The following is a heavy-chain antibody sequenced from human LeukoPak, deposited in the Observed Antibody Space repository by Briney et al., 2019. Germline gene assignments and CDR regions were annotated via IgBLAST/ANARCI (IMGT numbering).Heavy chain of an antibody. J-gene: IGHJ4*02. V-gene: IGHV3-30*02. Sequence: GGSLRLSCAASGFTFSSYGMHWVRQAPGKGLEWVAFIRYDGSDKYYADSVKGRFTISRDNSKNTLYLQMNSLRAEDTAVYYCAKDFGRVVVINGVDYWGQGTLVTVSS. CDR1: GFTFSSYG. CDR2: IRYDGSDK. CDR3: AKDFGRVVVINGVDY. D-gene: IGHD3-22*01.